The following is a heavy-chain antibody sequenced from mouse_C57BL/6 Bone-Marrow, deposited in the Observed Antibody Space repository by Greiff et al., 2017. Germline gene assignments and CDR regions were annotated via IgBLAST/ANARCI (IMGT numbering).Heavy chain of an antibody. CDR3: TTGYYGSSFLAY. V-gene: IGHV14-4*01. J-gene: IGHJ3*01. Sequence: VQLVESGAELVRPGASVKLSCTASGFNIKDDYMHWVKQRPEQGLEWIGWINPENGYTEYASKFPGKATITADTSSNTAYLQLSSLTSEDTAVYYCTTGYYGSSFLAYWGQGTLVTVSA. CDR2: INPENGYT. CDR1: GFNIKDDY. D-gene: IGHD1-1*01.